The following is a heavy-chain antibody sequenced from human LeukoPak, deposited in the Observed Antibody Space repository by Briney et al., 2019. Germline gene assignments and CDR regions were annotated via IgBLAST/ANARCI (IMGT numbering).Heavy chain of an antibody. Sequence: GRSLRLSCAASGFTFDDYAMHWVRQAPGKGLEWVSSISSTSNYIHYADSVKGRFTISRDNAKNSLYLQMNGLRAEDTAVYYCARDREKYCSSSSCYSHWFDPWGQGTLVTVSS. CDR3: ARDREKYCSSSSCYSHWFDP. CDR2: ISSTSNYI. J-gene: IGHJ5*02. V-gene: IGHV3-21*01. CDR1: GFTFDDYA. D-gene: IGHD2-2*01.